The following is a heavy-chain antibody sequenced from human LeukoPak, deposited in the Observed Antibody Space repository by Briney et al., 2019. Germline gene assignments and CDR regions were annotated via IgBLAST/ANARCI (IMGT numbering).Heavy chain of an antibody. J-gene: IGHJ4*02. CDR2: IYISGNT. CDR1: GGSLSGYY. Sequence: SETLSLTCTVSGGSLSGYYWNWIRQPAGKGLEWIGRIYISGNTWYKPSLQSRVTMSVDTSKNQFSLRMSSLTAADTAVYYCARSNLGSYDQSGYYHYWGQGTRVTVSS. V-gene: IGHV4-4*07. D-gene: IGHD3-22*01. CDR3: ARSNLGSYDQSGYYHY.